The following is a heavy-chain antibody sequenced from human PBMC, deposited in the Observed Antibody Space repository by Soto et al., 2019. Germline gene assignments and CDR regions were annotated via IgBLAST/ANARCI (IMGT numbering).Heavy chain of an antibody. CDR3: ARSSIAPRLFMYPFDY. D-gene: IGHD6-6*01. J-gene: IGHJ4*02. V-gene: IGHV4-39*01. CDR1: GGSISSSSYY. CDR2: IYCDGSA. Sequence: PSEILSLTCTVSGGSISSSSYYWGWIRQPPGKGLECVGTIYCDGSAYYNPSLKSRVTISVDTSKNQFSLKLSSVTAADTAVYYCARSSIAPRLFMYPFDYWGQGTLVTISS.